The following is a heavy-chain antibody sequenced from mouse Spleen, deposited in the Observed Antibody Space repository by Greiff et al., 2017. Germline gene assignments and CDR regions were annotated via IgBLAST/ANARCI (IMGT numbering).Heavy chain of an antibody. D-gene: IGHD3-3*01. V-gene: IGHV3-2*02. CDR3: ARRALPYFDY. Sequence: VQLQQSGPGLVKPSQSLSLTCTVTGYSITSDYAWNWIRQFPGNKLEWMGYISYSGSTSYNPSLKSRISITRDTSKNQFFLQLNSVTTEDTATYYCARRALPYFDYWGQGTTLTVSS. CDR1: GYSITSDYA. J-gene: IGHJ2*01. CDR2: ISYSGST.